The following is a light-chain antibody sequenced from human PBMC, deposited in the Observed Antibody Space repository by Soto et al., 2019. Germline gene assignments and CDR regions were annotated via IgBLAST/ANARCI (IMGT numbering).Light chain of an antibody. CDR3: LQYNNWLGT. V-gene: IGKV3-15*01. CDR2: GAS. Sequence: EIVMTQSPATLSVSPGERATLSCRASQSFSSNLAWYQQKPGQAPRLLIYGASTRATGIPARFSGSGSGTEFTLTISSLQSEDFAVYYCLQYNNWLGTFGQGTKVEIK. CDR1: QSFSSN. J-gene: IGKJ1*01.